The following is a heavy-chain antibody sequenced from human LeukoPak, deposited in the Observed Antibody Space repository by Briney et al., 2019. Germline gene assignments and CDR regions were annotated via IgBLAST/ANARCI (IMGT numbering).Heavy chain of an antibody. CDR1: GGSFSGYY. D-gene: IGHD3-22*01. CDR2: INHSGST. Sequence: SETLSLTCAVYGGSFSGYYWSWIRQPPGKGLEWIGEINHSGSTNYNPSLKSRVTISVDTSKNQFPLKLSSVTAADTAVYYCARTNALHSSGSVWFDPWGQGTLVTVSS. J-gene: IGHJ5*02. V-gene: IGHV4-34*01. CDR3: ARTNALHSSGSVWFDP.